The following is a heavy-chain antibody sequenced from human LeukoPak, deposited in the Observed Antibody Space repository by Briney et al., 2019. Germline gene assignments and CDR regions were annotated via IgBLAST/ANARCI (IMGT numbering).Heavy chain of an antibody. CDR3: ARLNKPGWFDP. D-gene: IGHD1-14*01. J-gene: IGHJ5*02. Sequence: SETLSLTCTVSGGSISSGTYYWGWIRQPPGKGLEWIGSIYYSGSTYYNPSLKSRVTISIDTSKNQFSLRLNSVTATDTAVYYCARLNKPGWFDPWGQGTLVTVSS. V-gene: IGHV4-39*01. CDR1: GGSISSGTYY. CDR2: IYYSGST.